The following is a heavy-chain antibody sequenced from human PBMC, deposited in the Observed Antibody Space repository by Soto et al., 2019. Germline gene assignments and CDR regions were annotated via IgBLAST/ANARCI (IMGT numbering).Heavy chain of an antibody. V-gene: IGHV4-4*07. Sequence: PSGSPSISCGVSSASVHGSCYWSWNRQPAGKGLAWIGRFSLSGTTNYSPSLRSRVTMSADVSKNQFSLRLTSVTAADTALYYCARGMTPPGAPAWYYFDSWGQGTLVTVSS. CDR2: FSLSGTT. CDR1: SASVHGSCY. J-gene: IGHJ4*02. D-gene: IGHD2-8*02. CDR3: ARGMTPPGAPAWYYFDS.